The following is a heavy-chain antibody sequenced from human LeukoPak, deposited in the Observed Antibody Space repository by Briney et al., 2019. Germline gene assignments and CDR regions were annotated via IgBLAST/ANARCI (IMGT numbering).Heavy chain of an antibody. J-gene: IGHJ4*02. CDR1: GFTLGTSA. V-gene: IGHV3-23*01. CDR2: FGRSGSDR. Sequence: GGSLRLSCAASGFTLGTSAMSWVRQAPRKGPAWVSTFGRSGSDRYYSNSVKGRFTIFRDNSKNTLYLQMNSLRDEDTAVYYCAKGSLGSWYYFDYWGQGTLVTVSS. CDR3: AKGSLGSWYYFDY. D-gene: IGHD6-13*01.